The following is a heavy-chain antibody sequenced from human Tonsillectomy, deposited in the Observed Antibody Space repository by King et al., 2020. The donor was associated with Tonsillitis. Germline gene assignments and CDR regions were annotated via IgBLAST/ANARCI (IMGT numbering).Heavy chain of an antibody. CDR1: GFTFSSYG. V-gene: IGHV3-33*01. CDR2: IWYDGSNK. D-gene: IGHD7-27*01. CDR3: ARVTGAIYYGMDV. J-gene: IGHJ6*02. Sequence: HVQLVQSGGGVVQPGRSLRLSCAASGFTFSSYGMHWVRQAPGKGLEWVAVIWYDGSNKYYADSVKGRFTISRDNSKNTLYLQMNSLRAEDTAVYYCARVTGAIYYGMDVWGQGTTVTVSS.